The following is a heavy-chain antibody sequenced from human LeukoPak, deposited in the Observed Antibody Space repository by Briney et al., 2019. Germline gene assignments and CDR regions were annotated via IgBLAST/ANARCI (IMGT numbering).Heavy chain of an antibody. J-gene: IGHJ5*02. D-gene: IGHD6-13*01. CDR2: IYYSGST. Sequence: SETLSLTCTVSGGSISSYYWSWIRQPPGKGLEWIGYIYYSGSTNYNPSLKSRVTISVDTSKNQFSLKLSSVTAADAAVYYCARVLGQQLGNWFDPWGQGTLVTVSS. CDR1: GGSISSYY. CDR3: ARVLGQQLGNWFDP. V-gene: IGHV4-59*01.